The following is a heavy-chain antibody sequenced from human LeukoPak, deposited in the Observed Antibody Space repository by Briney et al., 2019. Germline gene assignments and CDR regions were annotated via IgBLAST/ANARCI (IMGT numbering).Heavy chain of an antibody. D-gene: IGHD3-22*01. CDR1: GFTFSSYA. V-gene: IGHV3-30-3*01. CDR3: ARVPIPYSTYYYDSSGPSDAFDI. CDR2: ISYDGSNK. Sequence: PGGSLRLSCAASGFTFSSYAMHWVRQAPGKGLEWVAVISYDGSNKYYADSVKGRFTISRDNSKNTLYLQMNSLRAEDTAVYYCARVPIPYSTYYYDSSGPSDAFDIWGQGTMVTVSS. J-gene: IGHJ3*02.